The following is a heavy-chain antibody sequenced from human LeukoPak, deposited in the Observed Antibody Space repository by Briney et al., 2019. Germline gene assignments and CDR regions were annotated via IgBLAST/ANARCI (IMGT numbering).Heavy chain of an antibody. Sequence: SETLSLTCTVSGGSISSSGYDWGWIRQPPGKGLEWIGSVYYSGSTSGSTYYNPSPKSRVTISVDRSKNQFSLKLSSVTAADTAVYYCARGLDYDFWSGSPYFAYWGQGTLVTVSS. CDR3: ARGLDYDFWSGSPYFAY. D-gene: IGHD3-3*01. CDR2: VYYSGSTSGST. V-gene: IGHV4-39*07. CDR1: GGSISSSGYD. J-gene: IGHJ4*02.